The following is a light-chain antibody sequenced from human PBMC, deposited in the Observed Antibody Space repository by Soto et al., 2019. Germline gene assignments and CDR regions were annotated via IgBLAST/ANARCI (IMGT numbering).Light chain of an antibody. V-gene: IGLV2-8*01. CDR1: SSDVGGYNY. Sequence: QSALTQPPSASGSPGHSVTISCTGTSSDVGGYNYVSWYQQHPGKAPQLMIYEVSRRPSGVPDRFSGSKSGKTASLTVSGLQAEDEADYYCSSYAGSNNLLFGGGTKLTVL. CDR3: SSYAGSNNLL. CDR2: EVS. J-gene: IGLJ2*01.